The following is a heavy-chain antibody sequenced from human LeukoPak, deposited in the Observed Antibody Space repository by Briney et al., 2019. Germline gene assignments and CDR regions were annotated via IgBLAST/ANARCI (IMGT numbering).Heavy chain of an antibody. CDR3: TSRQDYGGNSDYFDY. J-gene: IGHJ4*02. Sequence: GGSLRLSCAASGFTFSGSAMHWVRQASGKGLEWVGRIRSKTNTHATAYAASVKGRFTISRDDSKNTAYLQMNDLKTEDTAIYYCTSRQDYGGNSDYFDYWGQGTLVAVSS. V-gene: IGHV3-73*01. CDR1: GFTFSGSA. D-gene: IGHD4-23*01. CDR2: IRSKTNTHAT.